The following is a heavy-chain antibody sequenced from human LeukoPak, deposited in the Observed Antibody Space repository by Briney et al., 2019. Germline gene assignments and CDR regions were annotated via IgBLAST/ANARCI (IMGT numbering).Heavy chain of an antibody. V-gene: IGHV4-4*07. CDR1: GGSISSYY. CDR2: IYTSGST. J-gene: IGHJ4*02. CDR3: ASRLRFLEWLSNDY. Sequence: SETLSLTCTVSGGSISSYYWSWIRQPAGKGLEWIGRIYTSGSTNYNPSLKSRVTMSVDTSKNQFSLKLSSVTAADTAVYYCASRLRFLEWLSNDYWGQGTLVTVSS. D-gene: IGHD3-3*01.